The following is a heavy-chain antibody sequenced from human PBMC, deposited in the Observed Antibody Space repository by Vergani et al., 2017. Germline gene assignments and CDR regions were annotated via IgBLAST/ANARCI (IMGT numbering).Heavy chain of an antibody. D-gene: IGHD2-2*01. CDR2: IYHSGIT. J-gene: IGHJ5*02. V-gene: IGHV4-38-2*01. CDR3: ARLGYCRSTSCYRWFDP. CDR1: GYSISSGYY. Sequence: QVQLQESGPGLVKPSETLSLTCAVSGYSISSGYYWGWIRQPPGKGLEWIGSIYHSGITYYNPSLKSRVTISVDTSKNQFSWKLSSVTAADTALYYCARLGYCRSTSCYRWFDPWGQGTLVTVSS.